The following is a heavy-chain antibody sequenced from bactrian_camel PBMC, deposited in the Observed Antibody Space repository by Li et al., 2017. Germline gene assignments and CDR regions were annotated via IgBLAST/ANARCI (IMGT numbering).Heavy chain of an antibody. V-gene: IGHV3S10*01. CDR3: AADSSYQPGPARYGGGWCGLTLSVYDY. D-gene: IGHD6*01. CDR2: IYTGGTT. J-gene: IGHJ4*01. Sequence: DVQLVESGGGSVQAGGSLRLSCAASGFTSSNYCMGWFRQAPGKVREGVAAIYTGGTTLYADSVKGRFTISLDNAKNTVYLQMDNLKSEDTAMYYCAADSSYQPGPARYGGGWCGLTLSVYDYWGQGTQVTVS. CDR1: GFTSSNYC.